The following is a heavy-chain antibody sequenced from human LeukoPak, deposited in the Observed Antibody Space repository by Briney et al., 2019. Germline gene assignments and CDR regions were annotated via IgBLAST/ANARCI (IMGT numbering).Heavy chain of an antibody. Sequence: GASVKVSCKASGGTFSSYAISWVRQAPGQGLEWMGRIIPILGIANYAQKFQGRVTITADKSTSTAYMELSSLRSEDTAVYYCARDRSGGSSSTVCIDYWGQGTLVTVSS. CDR2: IIPILGIA. D-gene: IGHD6-6*01. CDR3: ARDRSGGSSSTVCIDY. CDR1: GGTFSSYA. V-gene: IGHV1-69*04. J-gene: IGHJ4*02.